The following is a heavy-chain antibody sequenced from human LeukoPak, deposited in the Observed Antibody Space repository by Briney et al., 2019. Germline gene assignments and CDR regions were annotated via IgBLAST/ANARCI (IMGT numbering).Heavy chain of an antibody. CDR3: ARLLSGLSTNWFDP. D-gene: IGHD3/OR15-3a*01. J-gene: IGHJ5*02. V-gene: IGHV4-59*08. CDR2: IYYGGST. CDR1: GGSISSYY. Sequence: SETLSLTCTVSGGSISSYYWSWIRQPPGKGLEWIGYIYYGGSTNYNPSLKSRVTISVDTSKNQFSLKLSSVTAADTAVYYCARLLSGLSTNWFDPWGQGTLVTVSS.